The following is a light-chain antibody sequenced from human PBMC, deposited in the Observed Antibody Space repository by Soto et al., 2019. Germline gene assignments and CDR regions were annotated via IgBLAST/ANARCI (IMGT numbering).Light chain of an antibody. Sequence: QSALTQPHSVSGSPGQSVTISCTGTNSDVGRYNSVSWYQQLPGKAPQLIISAVRQRPSGVPDRFSGSKSGNTAPLTISGLQTDDEADYFCFSYTANDNWVFGGGTKVTVL. V-gene: IGLV2-11*01. CDR2: AVR. CDR3: FSYTANDNWV. CDR1: NSDVGRYNS. J-gene: IGLJ3*02.